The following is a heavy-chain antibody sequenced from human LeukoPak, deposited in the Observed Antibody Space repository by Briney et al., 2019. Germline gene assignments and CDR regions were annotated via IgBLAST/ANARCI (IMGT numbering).Heavy chain of an antibody. J-gene: IGHJ4*02. Sequence: SVKVSCKASGGTFSSYTISWVRQAPGQGLEWMGRIIPILGIANYARKFQGRVTITADKSTSTAYMELSSLRSEDTAVYYCARDSGGSYYRSTPDWGQGSLVTVSA. D-gene: IGHD1-26*01. CDR2: IIPILGIA. CDR3: ARDSGGSYYRSTPD. CDR1: GGTFSSYT. V-gene: IGHV1-69*04.